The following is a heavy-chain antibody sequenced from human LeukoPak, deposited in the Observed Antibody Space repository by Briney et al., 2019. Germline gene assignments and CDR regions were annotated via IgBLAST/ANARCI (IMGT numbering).Heavy chain of an antibody. CDR1: GCYISSYY. V-gene: IGHV4-4*07. CDR3: SRGGPPGYYYDYNMDV. Sequence: SETPSLISTDSGCYISSYYWSWILQPVGKGLQWIVRIHYTGSTNYKPSLKIRVTMSVDTSKNQFSLKLSSITATATAAYFCSRGGPPGYYYDYNMDVWGKGTTVTISS. CDR2: IHYTGST. J-gene: IGHJ6*03.